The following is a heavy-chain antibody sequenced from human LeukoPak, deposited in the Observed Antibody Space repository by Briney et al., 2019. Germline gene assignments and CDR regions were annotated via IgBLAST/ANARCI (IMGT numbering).Heavy chain of an antibody. Sequence: GGSLRLSCAASGFTFSSYAMSWVRQAPGKGLEWVSTISGSGGRTYYADSVKGRFTISRDNSKNTLSLHMNSLRAEDTAVYYCARVVDTVFYFDYWGQGTLVTVSS. CDR3: ARVVDTVFYFDY. CDR1: GFTFSSYA. V-gene: IGHV3-23*01. CDR2: ISGSGGRT. J-gene: IGHJ4*02. D-gene: IGHD5-18*01.